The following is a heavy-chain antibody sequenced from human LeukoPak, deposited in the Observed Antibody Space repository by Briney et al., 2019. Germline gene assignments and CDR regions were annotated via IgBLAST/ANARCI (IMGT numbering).Heavy chain of an antibody. Sequence: SETLSLTCTVSGDSISDYYWSWLRQSPRKGLEYIGFLSYTGNTNYNPSLKSRVTISVDTSKNQFSLKLSSVTAADTAVYYCARGPPPDFDCWGQGTLVTVSS. CDR2: LSYTGNT. CDR1: GDSISDYY. CDR3: ARGPPPDFDC. V-gene: IGHV4-59*12. J-gene: IGHJ4*02.